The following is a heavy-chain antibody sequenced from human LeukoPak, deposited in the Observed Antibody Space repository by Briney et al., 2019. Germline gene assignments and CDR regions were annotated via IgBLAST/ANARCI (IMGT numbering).Heavy chain of an antibody. D-gene: IGHD2-21*02. J-gene: IGHJ5*02. CDR2: IHYSGKT. V-gene: IGHV4-39*01. CDR1: GGFISNSIYY. CDR3: ARRCGGDCYSKMGLDP. Sequence: SETLSLTCIVSGGFISNSIYYWAWIRQPPGGGLEWIGSIHYSGKTYYYPSLKSRVTMSVDTSKNQFSLKLSSVTAADTAVYYCARRCGGDCYSKMGLDPWGQGTAVTVSS.